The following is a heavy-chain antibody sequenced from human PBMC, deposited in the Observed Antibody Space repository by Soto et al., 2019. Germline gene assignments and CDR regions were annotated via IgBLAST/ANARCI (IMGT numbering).Heavy chain of an antibody. D-gene: IGHD2-15*01. J-gene: IGHJ5*02. CDR1: GGSFSGYY. CDR2: INDSGST. Sequence: QVQLQQWGAGLLKPSETLSLTCAVSGGSFSGYYWSWIRQPPGKGLEWIGEINDSGSTNYNPSLKSQVTISVDTSKNQFSLKLRSVTAADTAVYYCARGPHRSGGSCSILVSRWFDPWGQGPLVTVSS. CDR3: ARGPHRSGGSCSILVSRWFDP. V-gene: IGHV4-34*01.